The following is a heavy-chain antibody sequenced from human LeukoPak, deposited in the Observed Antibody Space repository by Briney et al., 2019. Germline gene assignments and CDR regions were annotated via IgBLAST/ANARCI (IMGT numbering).Heavy chain of an antibody. CDR2: IGNSDSTI. Sequence: KSGGSLRLSCAASGFTFSDYFMSWIRQAPGRGLERVSYIGNSDSTIYYADSVKGRFTISRDSAKNSLYLQMNSLRAEDTAVYYCARHQVVPSKRPFDYWGQGTLVTVSS. D-gene: IGHD2-2*01. V-gene: IGHV3-11*01. CDR3: ARHQVVPSKRPFDY. CDR1: GFTFSDYF. J-gene: IGHJ4*02.